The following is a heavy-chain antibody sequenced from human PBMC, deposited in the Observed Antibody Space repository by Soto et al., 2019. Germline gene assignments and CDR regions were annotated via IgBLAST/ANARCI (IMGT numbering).Heavy chain of an antibody. CDR3: ARGRLELLWFGESQRWFDP. CDR1: GGSFSGYY. V-gene: IGHV4-34*01. D-gene: IGHD3-10*01. CDR2: INHSGST. J-gene: IGHJ5*02. Sequence: SETLSLTCAVYGGSFSGYYWSWIRQPPGKGLEWIGEINHSGSTNYNPSLKSRVTISLDTSKNQFSLKLSSVTAADTAVYYCARGRLELLWFGESQRWFDPWGQGTLVTVSS.